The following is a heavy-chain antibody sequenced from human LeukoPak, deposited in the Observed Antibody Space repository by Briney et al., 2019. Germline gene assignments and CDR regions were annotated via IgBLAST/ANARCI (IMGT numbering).Heavy chain of an antibody. CDR1: GFTFRSYD. J-gene: IGHJ5*02. Sequence: GGSLRLSCAASGFTFRSYDMSWVRQAPGKGLEWVSAISGSGGSTFYADSVKGRFTISRDNSKNTLYLQMNTLRAEDTALYYCAKSSRRYYGSGGSFVPFDPWGQGTLVSVSS. CDR2: ISGSGGST. V-gene: IGHV3-23*01. CDR3: AKSSRRYYGSGGSFVPFDP. D-gene: IGHD3-10*01.